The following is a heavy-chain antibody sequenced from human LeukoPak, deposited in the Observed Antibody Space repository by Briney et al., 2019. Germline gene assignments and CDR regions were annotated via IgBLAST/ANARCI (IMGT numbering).Heavy chain of an antibody. Sequence: PGGSLRLSCAASGFAFGDFSINWVRQAPGKGLEWVSVIYSGGSTYYADSVKGGFTISRDKSKNTLYLQMYSLRAEDTAVYYCARNDLDYPFDYWGQGTLVTVSS. CDR1: GFAFGDFS. CDR3: ARNDLDYPFDY. D-gene: IGHD4-11*01. V-gene: IGHV3-66*02. CDR2: IYSGGST. J-gene: IGHJ4*02.